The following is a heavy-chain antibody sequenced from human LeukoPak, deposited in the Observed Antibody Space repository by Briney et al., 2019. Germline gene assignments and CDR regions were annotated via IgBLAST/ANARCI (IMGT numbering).Heavy chain of an antibody. J-gene: IGHJ4*02. V-gene: IGHV1-46*01. CDR2: INPSGGST. Sequence: ASVKVSCKASGGTFISYSFTWVRQAPGQGLEWMGIINPSGGSTSYAQKLQGRVTMTTDTSTSTAYMELRSLRSDDTAVYYCARVSRYSSGWYPDYWGQGTLVTASS. D-gene: IGHD6-19*01. CDR3: ARVSRYSSGWYPDY. CDR1: GGTFISYS.